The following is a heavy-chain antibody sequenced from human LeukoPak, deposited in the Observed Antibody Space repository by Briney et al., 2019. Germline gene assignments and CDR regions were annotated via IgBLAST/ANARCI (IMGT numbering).Heavy chain of an antibody. CDR3: ARGDSNPSYYYYYMDV. Sequence: PGGSLRLSCAASGFTVSSNYMSWVRQAPGKGLEWVSYISSSSSTIDYADSVKGRFTISRDNAKNSMYLQMNSLRAEDTAVYYCARGDSNPSYYYYYMDVWGKGTTVTVSS. CDR1: GFTVSSNY. J-gene: IGHJ6*03. D-gene: IGHD4-11*01. V-gene: IGHV3-48*01. CDR2: ISSSSSTI.